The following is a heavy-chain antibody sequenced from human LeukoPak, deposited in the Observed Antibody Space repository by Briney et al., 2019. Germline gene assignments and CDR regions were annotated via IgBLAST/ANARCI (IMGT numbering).Heavy chain of an antibody. J-gene: IGHJ3*02. CDR3: ARNCCSTTSCYRDGFDI. V-gene: IGHV4-31*03. Sequence: SETLSLTCTVSGGSISSGAYYWSWIRQHPGKGLEWIGYISYSGSTYYNPSLRSRVTMSVDTSKNQFSLNLSSVTAADTAVYYCARNCCSTTSCYRDGFDIWGQGTMVTVSS. CDR1: GGSISSGAYY. D-gene: IGHD2-2*01. CDR2: ISYSGST.